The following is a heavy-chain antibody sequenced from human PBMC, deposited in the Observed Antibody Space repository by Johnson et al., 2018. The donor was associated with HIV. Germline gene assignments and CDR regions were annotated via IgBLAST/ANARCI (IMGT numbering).Heavy chain of an antibody. D-gene: IGHD2-8*01. CDR3: ARATWSDDAFDI. CDR2: INWNGGST. J-gene: IGHJ3*02. V-gene: IGHV3-20*04. Sequence: VQLVESGGGVVRPGGSLRLSCAASGFTFHYYGMTWVRQAPWKGLEWVSGINWNGGSTGYADSVKGRFTISRDNARNSLYLQMNSLRAEDTALYYCARATWSDDAFDIWGQGTIVTVSS. CDR1: GFTFHYYG.